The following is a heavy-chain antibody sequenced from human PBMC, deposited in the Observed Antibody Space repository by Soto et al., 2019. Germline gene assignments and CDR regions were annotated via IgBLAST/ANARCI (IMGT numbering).Heavy chain of an antibody. CDR1: GFTFDDSS. D-gene: IGHD1-1*01. CDR3: AKDRSDRLEPQVRPYTFDY. CDR2: ISSNSGYK. J-gene: IGHJ4*02. Sequence: GGSLRLSCAASGFTFDDSSMHWVRQAPGKGLEWVSGISSNSGYKVYADSVKGRFTIPRDNAKNTLYLQMNSLRAEDTAVYYCAKDRSDRLEPQVRPYTFDYWGQGTLVTVSS. V-gene: IGHV3-9*01.